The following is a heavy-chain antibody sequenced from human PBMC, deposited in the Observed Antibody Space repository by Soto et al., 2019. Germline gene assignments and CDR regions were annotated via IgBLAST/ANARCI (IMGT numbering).Heavy chain of an antibody. CDR1: GDTLTELS. CDR3: AADYGSGSYPNWFDP. D-gene: IGHD3-10*01. CDR2: FDPEDGET. V-gene: IGHV1-24*01. J-gene: IGHJ5*02. Sequence: ASVKVSCKVSGDTLTELSMHWVRQAPGKGLEWMGGFDPEDGETIYAQKFQGRVTMTEDTSTDTAYMELSSLRSEDTAVYYCAADYGSGSYPNWFDPWGQGTLVTVSS.